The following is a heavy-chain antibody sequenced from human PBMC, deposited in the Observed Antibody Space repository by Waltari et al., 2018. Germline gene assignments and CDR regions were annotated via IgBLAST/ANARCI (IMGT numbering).Heavy chain of an antibody. D-gene: IGHD2-8*02. CDR1: GFTFTSYA. V-gene: IGHV3-30-3*01. J-gene: IGHJ3*02. CDR2: ISLDGNTY. Sequence: QVQLVESGGGVVQPGGSLRLSCAASGFTFTSYAVHWVRQAPGKGLEWVAVISLDGNTYYYADSVKGRFTMSRDNSRKMVYLQMNSLRGEDTAVYYCARDYTGEGAFDIWVQGATVTVSS. CDR3: ARDYTGEGAFDI.